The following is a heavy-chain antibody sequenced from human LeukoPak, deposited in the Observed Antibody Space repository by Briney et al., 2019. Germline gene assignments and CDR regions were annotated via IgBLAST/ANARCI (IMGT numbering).Heavy chain of an antibody. J-gene: IGHJ4*02. CDR2: IYHSGST. D-gene: IGHD5-12*01. CDR3: AREYSGFDY. CDR1: GDPINSHSDY. V-gene: IGHV4-61*08. Sequence: WETLSLTCTVSGDPINSHSDYKWTWIRQSPGKGLEWIGYIYHSGSTNYDPSLKSRVIISVDTSNNQFSLKLTSVTAADTAVYYCAREYSGFDYWGQGTLVTVSS.